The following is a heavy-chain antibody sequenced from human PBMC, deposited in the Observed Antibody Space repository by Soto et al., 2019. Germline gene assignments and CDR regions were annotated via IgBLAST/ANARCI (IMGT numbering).Heavy chain of an antibody. CDR3: AKGGRRAPRWC. CDR1: GFSFGSYV. CDR2: VSAGGGDA. Sequence: PGGSLRLSCTASGFSFGSYVMIWVRQTPGKRLEWVSSVSAGGGDAYYGDSVKGRFTISRDNSQSTLYLQMNSLRTDDTAIYYCAKGGRRAPRWCWGQGSLVTVSS. V-gene: IGHV3-23*01. J-gene: IGHJ4*02. D-gene: IGHD2-15*01.